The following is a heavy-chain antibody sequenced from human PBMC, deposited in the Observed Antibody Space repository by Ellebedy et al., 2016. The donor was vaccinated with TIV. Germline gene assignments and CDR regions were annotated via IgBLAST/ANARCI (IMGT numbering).Heavy chain of an antibody. CDR2: ISSYNANT. CDR3: ARGGTYLPDY. V-gene: IGHV1-18*01. Sequence: ASVKVSCXASGYTFTNYGISWVRQAPGQGLEWMGWISSYNANTNYAQKFQGRVTMTTDTSTSTAYMELRSLRSDDTAVYYCARGGTYLPDYWGQGTLVTVSS. D-gene: IGHD1-26*01. J-gene: IGHJ4*02. CDR1: GYTFTNYG.